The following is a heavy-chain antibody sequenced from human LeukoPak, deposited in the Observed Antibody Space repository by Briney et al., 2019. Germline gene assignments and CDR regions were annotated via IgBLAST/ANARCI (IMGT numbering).Heavy chain of an antibody. CDR2: ISGSGGST. V-gene: IGHV3-23*01. J-gene: IGHJ4*02. CDR1: GFTFSIYA. CDR3: GRGFSGTTDY. D-gene: IGHD1-1*01. Sequence: PGGSRRLSCAASGFTFSIYAMSWVRQAPGKGLEWVSAISGSGGSTYYADSVKGRFTVSRDNSKNTLYLQMNSLRVEDTAVYYCGRGFSGTTDYWGQGTLVTVSS.